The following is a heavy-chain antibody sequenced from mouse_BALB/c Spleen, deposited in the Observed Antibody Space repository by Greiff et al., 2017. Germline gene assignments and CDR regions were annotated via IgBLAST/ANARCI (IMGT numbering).Heavy chain of an antibody. V-gene: IGHV14-3*02. CDR2: IDPANGNT. J-gene: IGHJ3*01. Sequence: VQLQQSGAELVKPGASVKLSCTASGFNIKDTYMHWVKQRPEQGLEWIGRIDPANGNTKYDPKFQGKATITADTSSNTAYLQLSSLTSEDTAVYYCARGHYYGYDWFAYWGQGTLVTVSA. CDR3: ARGHYYGYDWFAY. CDR1: GFNIKDTY. D-gene: IGHD1-2*01.